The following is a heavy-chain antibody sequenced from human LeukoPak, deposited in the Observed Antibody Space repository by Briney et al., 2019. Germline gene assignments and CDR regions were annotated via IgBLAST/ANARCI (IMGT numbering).Heavy chain of an antibody. V-gene: IGHV1-18*01. Sequence: ASVKVSCKAFGYTFSNDVITWVRQAPGQGLEWMGWISVYNVNTIYVQKFQGRLTMTTDTSTSTAYMELSSLRSEDTAVYYCARTRYCSSTSCPNWFDPWGQGTLVTVSS. CDR3: ARTRYCSSTSCPNWFDP. CDR1: GYTFSNDV. J-gene: IGHJ5*02. D-gene: IGHD2-2*01. CDR2: ISVYNVNT.